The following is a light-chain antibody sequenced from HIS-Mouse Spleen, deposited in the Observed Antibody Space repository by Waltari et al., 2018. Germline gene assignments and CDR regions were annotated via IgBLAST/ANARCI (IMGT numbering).Light chain of an antibody. J-gene: IGLJ2*01. CDR2: DVS. V-gene: IGLV2-14*03. CDR3: SSYTSSSFNVV. CDR1: SSDVGGSNY. Sequence: QSALTQPASVSGSPGQSIPISRTGTSSDVGGSNYVSWYQQHPGKAPKLMIYDVSNRPSGVSNRFSGSKSGNTASLTISGLQAEDEADYYCSSYTSSSFNVVFGGGTKLTVL.